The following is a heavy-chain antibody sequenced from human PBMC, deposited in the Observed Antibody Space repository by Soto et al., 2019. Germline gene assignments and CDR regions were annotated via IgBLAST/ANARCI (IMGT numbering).Heavy chain of an antibody. V-gene: IGHV4-39*01. CDR1: GGSISSSSYY. J-gene: IGHJ4*02. CDR2: IYYSGST. D-gene: IGHD2-15*01. CDR3: ARHVMWDIVVVVAANYFDY. Sequence: PSETLSLTCTVSGGSISSSSYYWGWIRQPPGKGLEWIGSIYYSGSTYYNPSLKSRVTISVDTSKNQFSLKLSSVTAADTAVYYCARHVMWDIVVVVAANYFDYWGQGTLVTVSS.